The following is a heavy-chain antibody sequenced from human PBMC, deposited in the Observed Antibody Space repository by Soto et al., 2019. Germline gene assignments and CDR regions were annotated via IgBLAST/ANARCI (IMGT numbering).Heavy chain of an antibody. CDR1: GGSISSYY. Sequence: SETLSLTCTVSGGSISSYYWSWIRQPPGKGLEWIGYIYYSGSTNYNPSLKSRVTISVDTSKNQFSLKLSSVTAADTAVYYCARGTHDYGDYEPFDYWGQGTLVTVS. D-gene: IGHD4-17*01. CDR2: IYYSGST. CDR3: ARGTHDYGDYEPFDY. J-gene: IGHJ4*02. V-gene: IGHV4-59*01.